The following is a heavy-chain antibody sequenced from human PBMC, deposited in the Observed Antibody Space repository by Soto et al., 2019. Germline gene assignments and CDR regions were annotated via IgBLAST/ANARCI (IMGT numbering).Heavy chain of an antibody. CDR1: GFSLSTNGMG. CDR3: ARLTRGVYDLDRLWEKFDY. D-gene: IGHD5-12*01. J-gene: IGHJ4*02. Sequence: QITVKESGLPLVKPTETLTLTCTFSGFSLSTNGMGVGWIRQPPGKALEWLALIYWDDDKRYSPSLRSRLTIIKDTSKNQVDLTMTNMEPVDTATYYCARLTRGVYDLDRLWEKFDYWSQGTLVTVSS. CDR2: IYWDDDK. V-gene: IGHV2-5*02.